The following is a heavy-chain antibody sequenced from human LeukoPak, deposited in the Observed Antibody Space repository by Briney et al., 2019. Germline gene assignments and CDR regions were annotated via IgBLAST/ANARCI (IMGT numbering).Heavy chain of an antibody. V-gene: IGHV3-48*04. Sequence: PGGTLRLSCAAAGFTFSSYGMGWVRQAPGKGLEWVSYISSSGSTINSADSVKGRFTISSDNANNSLYLQMNSLRAEDTAVYYCARDVAPYYSYSYMGVWGKGATVTISS. CDR2: ISSSGSTI. CDR1: GFTFSSYG. J-gene: IGHJ6*03. D-gene: IGHD2-15*01. CDR3: ARDVAPYYSYSYMGV.